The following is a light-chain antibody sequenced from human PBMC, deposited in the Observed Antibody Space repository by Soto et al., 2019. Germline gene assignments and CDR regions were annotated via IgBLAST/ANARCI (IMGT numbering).Light chain of an antibody. J-gene: IGKJ1*01. CDR1: QSVRIN. CDR3: QQYDQWWT. CDR2: DAS. Sequence: ELLMTQSPCTLPVSPGERATLPCRASQSVRINLAWYQQKPGQAPRLLIYDASTRATGIPARLSGSGSGTEFTLTISSLQSEEFRVYFCQQYDQWWTFGQGTKVDIK. V-gene: IGKV3D-15*01.